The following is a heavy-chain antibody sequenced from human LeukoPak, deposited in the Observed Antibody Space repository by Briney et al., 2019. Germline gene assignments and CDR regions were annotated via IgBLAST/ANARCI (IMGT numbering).Heavy chain of an antibody. CDR2: ISPYNGNT. J-gene: IGHJ4*02. CDR1: GYTFTSYG. Sequence: ASVKVSCKTSGYTFTSYGIGWVRQAPGQGLEWMAWISPYNGNTNYAQKLQGRVTVTTDTSTTTAYMELRSLRSDDTAVYYCTRDRSASGSQNYWGQGTLDTVSS. CDR3: TRDRSASGSQNY. D-gene: IGHD1-26*01. V-gene: IGHV1-18*01.